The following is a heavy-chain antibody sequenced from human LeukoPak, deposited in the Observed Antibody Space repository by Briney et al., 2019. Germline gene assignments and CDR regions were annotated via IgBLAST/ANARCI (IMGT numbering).Heavy chain of an antibody. CDR3: ARRYCSSTSCYYFDY. V-gene: IGHV4-59*12. CDR1: GGSISSYY. CDR2: IYYSGST. J-gene: IGHJ4*02. Sequence: PSETLSLTCTVSGGSISSYYWSWIRQPPGKGLEWIGYIYYSGSTYYNPSLKSRVTISVDRSKNQFSLKLSSVTAADTAVYYCARRYCSSTSCYYFDYWGQGTLVTVSS. D-gene: IGHD2-2*01.